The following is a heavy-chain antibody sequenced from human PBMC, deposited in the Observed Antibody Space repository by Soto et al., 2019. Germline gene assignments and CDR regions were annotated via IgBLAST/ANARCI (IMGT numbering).Heavy chain of an antibody. D-gene: IGHD2-2*01. Sequence: GGSLRLSCAASGFTFSSYSMNWVRQAPGKGLEWVSYISSSSSNIYYADSVKGRFTISRDNAKNSLYLQMNSLRAEDKALHYCARNCSSTSGYQACASMAARGGGFDYWGQGTLVTVSS. CDR2: ISSSSSNI. V-gene: IGHV3-48*01. CDR3: ARNCSSTSGYQACASMAARGGGFDY. J-gene: IGHJ4*02. CDR1: GFTFSSYS.